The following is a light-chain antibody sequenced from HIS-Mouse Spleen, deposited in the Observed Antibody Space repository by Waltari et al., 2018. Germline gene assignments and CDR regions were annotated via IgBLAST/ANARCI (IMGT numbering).Light chain of an antibody. V-gene: IGKV4-1*01. CDR3: QQYYSTPYT. J-gene: IGKJ2*01. Sequence: DIVMTQSPDSLAVSLGERATINCKSSQSVLYSSNNKNYLAWYQQKPGQPPKLLIYWASTRESGVPDRFSGSGSGTDFTRTISSLQAEDVAVYYSQQYYSTPYTFGQGTKLEIK. CDR2: WAS. CDR1: QSVLYSSNNKNY.